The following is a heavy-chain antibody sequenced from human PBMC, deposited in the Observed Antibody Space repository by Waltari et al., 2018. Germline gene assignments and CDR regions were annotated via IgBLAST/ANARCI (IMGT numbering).Heavy chain of an antibody. CDR3: ARLRTWRFGDHLDY. CDR1: GGSISSSSYY. CDR2: IYYSGST. Sequence: QLQLQESGPGLVTPSETLSLTCTVSGGSISSSSYYWGWIRQPPGKGLEWIGSIYYSGSTYYNPSLKSRVTISVDTSKNQFSLKLSSVTAADTAVYYCARLRTWRFGDHLDYWGQGTLVTVSS. J-gene: IGHJ4*02. V-gene: IGHV4-39*01. D-gene: IGHD3-10*01.